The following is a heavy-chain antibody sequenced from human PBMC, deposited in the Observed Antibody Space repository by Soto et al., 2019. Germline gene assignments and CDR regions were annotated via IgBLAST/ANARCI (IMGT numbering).Heavy chain of an antibody. CDR1: GGSISSYY. CDR3: ARGGVGANRMGDYYYYGMDV. Sequence: SETLSLTCTVSGGSISSYYWSWIRQPAGKGLEWIGRIYTSGSTNYNPSLKSRITMSVDTSKNQFSLKLSSVTAADTAVYYCARGGVGANRMGDYYYYGMDVWGQGTTVTVSS. V-gene: IGHV4-4*07. D-gene: IGHD1-26*01. CDR2: IYTSGST. J-gene: IGHJ6*02.